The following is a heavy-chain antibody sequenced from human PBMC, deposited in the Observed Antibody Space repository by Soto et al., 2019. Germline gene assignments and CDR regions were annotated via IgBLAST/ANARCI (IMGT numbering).Heavy chain of an antibody. Sequence: GGSLRLSCAASGFTFSNYGMHWVRQAPGKGLEWVAIISYDGSNKYYADSVKGRFTISRDNSKNTLYLQMNSLRAEDTAVYYCAKSPPGYTYGIDYWGQGTLVTVSS. J-gene: IGHJ4*02. CDR2: ISYDGSNK. CDR1: GFTFSNYG. D-gene: IGHD5-18*01. V-gene: IGHV3-30*18. CDR3: AKSPPGYTYGIDY.